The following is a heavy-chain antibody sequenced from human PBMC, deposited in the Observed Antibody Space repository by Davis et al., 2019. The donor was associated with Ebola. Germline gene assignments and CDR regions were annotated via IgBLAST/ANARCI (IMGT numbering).Heavy chain of an antibody. V-gene: IGHV3-9*01. CDR3: ANDLKGCLDRGSHWFDP. D-gene: IGHD1-1*01. Sequence: SLKISCAASGFTFDDYAMHWVRQAPGKGLESVSGISWNSGSIGYADSVKGRFTISRDNAKNSLYLQMNSLRAEDTDLYYCANDLKGCLDRGSHWFDPWGQGTLVTVSS. J-gene: IGHJ5*02. CDR1: GFTFDDYA. CDR2: ISWNSGSI.